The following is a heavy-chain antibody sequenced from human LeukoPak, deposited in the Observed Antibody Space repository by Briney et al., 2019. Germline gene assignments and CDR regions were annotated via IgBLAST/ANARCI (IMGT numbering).Heavy chain of an antibody. CDR3: ATLVAAAGAFDY. D-gene: IGHD6-13*01. CDR1: GFTFSSYG. J-gene: IGHJ4*02. V-gene: IGHV3-30*03. Sequence: PGRSLRLSCAASGFTFSSYGMHWVRQAPGKGLEWVAVISYDGSNKYYADSVKGRFTISRDNSKNTLYLQMNSLRAEDTAVYYCATLVAAAGAFDYWGQGTLVTVSS. CDR2: ISYDGSNK.